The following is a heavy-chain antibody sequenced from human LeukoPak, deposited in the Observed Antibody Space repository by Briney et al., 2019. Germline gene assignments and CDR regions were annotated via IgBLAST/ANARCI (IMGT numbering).Heavy chain of an antibody. Sequence: ASVKVSCKASGYTFTSYYMHWVRQAPGQGLEWMGIINPSGGSTSYAQKFQGRVTMTRDTSISTAYMELSRLRSDDTAVYYCARGQLRYFDWLLYFDYWGQGTLVTVSS. CDR3: ARGQLRYFDWLLYFDY. CDR2: INPSGGST. V-gene: IGHV1-46*01. CDR1: GYTFTSYY. D-gene: IGHD3-9*01. J-gene: IGHJ4*02.